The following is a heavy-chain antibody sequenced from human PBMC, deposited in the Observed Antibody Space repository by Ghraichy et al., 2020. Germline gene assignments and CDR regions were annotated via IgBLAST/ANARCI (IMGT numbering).Heavy chain of an antibody. J-gene: IGHJ4*02. CDR2: IKQDGSEK. D-gene: IGHD3-10*01. CDR1: GFTFSSYW. Sequence: GGSLRLSCAASGFTFSSYWMSWVRQAPGKGLEWVANIKQDGSEKYYVDSVKGRFTISRDNAKNSLYLQMNSLRAEDTAVYYCARGDYYSGSGTYYTPDYWGQGTLVTVSS. CDR3: ARGDYYSGSGTYYTPDY. V-gene: IGHV3-7*03.